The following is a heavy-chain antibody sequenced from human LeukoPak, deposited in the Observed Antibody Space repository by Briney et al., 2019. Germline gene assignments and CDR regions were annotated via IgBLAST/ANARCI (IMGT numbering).Heavy chain of an antibody. CDR2: IYYSGST. J-gene: IGHJ3*02. CDR3: ASLTYYYDSSVYYSGAFDI. D-gene: IGHD3-22*01. Sequence: SETLSLTCTVSGGSISSYYWSWIRQPPGKGLEWIGYIYYSGSTNYNPSLKSRVTISVDTSKNQFSLKLSSVTAADTAVYYCASLTYYYDSSVYYSGAFDIWGQGTMVTVSS. CDR1: GGSISSYY. V-gene: IGHV4-59*01.